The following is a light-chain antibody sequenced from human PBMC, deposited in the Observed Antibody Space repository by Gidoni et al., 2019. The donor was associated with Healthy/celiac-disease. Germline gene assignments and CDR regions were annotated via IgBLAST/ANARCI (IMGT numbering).Light chain of an antibody. CDR2: GNS. Sequence: SVLTQPPSVSGAPAHTVTISCTGSSSNIGAGYDVHWYQQLPGTAPKLLIYGNSNRPSGVPDRFSGSKSGTSASLAITGLQAEDEADYYCQSYDSSLSGFWVFGGGTKLTVL. V-gene: IGLV1-40*01. J-gene: IGLJ3*02. CDR1: SSNIGAGYD. CDR3: QSYDSSLSGFWV.